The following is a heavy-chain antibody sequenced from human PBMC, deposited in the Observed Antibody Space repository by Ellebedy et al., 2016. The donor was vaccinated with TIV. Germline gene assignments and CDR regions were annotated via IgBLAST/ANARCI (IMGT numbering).Heavy chain of an antibody. CDR1: GGSISSYY. CDR2: ISYSGST. V-gene: IGHV4-59*01. J-gene: IGHJ3*02. Sequence: MPSETLSLTFTVSGGSISSYYWSWIRQPPGKGLEWIGYISYSGSTNYNPSLKSRVTISVDTSKNQFSLRLNSVTAADTAVYYCARVVWQQPVSYAFDIWGQGTMVTVSS. CDR3: ARVVWQQPVSYAFDI. D-gene: IGHD6-13*01.